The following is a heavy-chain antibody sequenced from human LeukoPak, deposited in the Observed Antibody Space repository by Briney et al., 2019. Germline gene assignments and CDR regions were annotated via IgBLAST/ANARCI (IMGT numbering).Heavy chain of an antibody. Sequence: GGSLRLSCAASGFTFSSYWMSWVRQAPGKGLEWVSGISPSGGITYYTDSVKGRFTISRDNSKNTLYLQMNSLRAEDTAVYYCAKGASYSGSSSFDYWGQGTLVTVSS. CDR3: AKGASYSGSSSFDY. V-gene: IGHV3-23*01. J-gene: IGHJ4*02. CDR2: ISPSGGIT. CDR1: GFTFSSYW. D-gene: IGHD1-26*01.